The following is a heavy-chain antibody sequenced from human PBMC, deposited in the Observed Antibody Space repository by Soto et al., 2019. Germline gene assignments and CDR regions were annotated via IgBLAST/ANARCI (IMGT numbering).Heavy chain of an antibody. CDR1: GFTFSSYA. V-gene: IGHV3-30-3*01. CDR3: ARVAFSYGHPLDI. Sequence: QVQVVESGGGVVQPGRSLRLSCAASGFTFSSYAMHWVRQAPGKGLEWVAFISHDGSNKHYADSVKGRFTISRDNSNNKLYLQMNSLRAEDTAVYYCARVAFSYGHPLDIWGQGTMVTVSS. CDR2: ISHDGSNK. J-gene: IGHJ3*02. D-gene: IGHD5-18*01.